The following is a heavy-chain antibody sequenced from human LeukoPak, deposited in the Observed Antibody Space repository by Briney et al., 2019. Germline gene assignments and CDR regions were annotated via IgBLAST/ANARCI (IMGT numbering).Heavy chain of an antibody. Sequence: SETLSLTCTVSGGSLSSYYWSWIRQPPGKGLEWIGRFYTSGSTNYNPSLKGRVTMSVDTSKNQFSLKLTSVTAADTAVYYCARAPASGSGTPNWFDPWGHGTLVTVSS. J-gene: IGHJ5*02. CDR1: GGSLSSYY. V-gene: IGHV4-4*07. CDR2: FYTSGST. D-gene: IGHD3-10*01. CDR3: ARAPASGSGTPNWFDP.